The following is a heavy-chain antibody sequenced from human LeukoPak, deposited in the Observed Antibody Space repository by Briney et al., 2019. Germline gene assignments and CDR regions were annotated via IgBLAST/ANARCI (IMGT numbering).Heavy chain of an antibody. D-gene: IGHD4-17*01. Sequence: GGSLRLSCAASGFTFSSHWMSWVRQAPGKGLEWVANIKQDGSEKYYVDSVKGRFTISRDNAKNSLYLQMNSLRAEDTAVYYCARATTVTTSPSGYFDYWGQGTLVTVSS. V-gene: IGHV3-7*04. CDR1: GFTFSSHW. J-gene: IGHJ4*02. CDR2: IKQDGSEK. CDR3: ARATTVTTSPSGYFDY.